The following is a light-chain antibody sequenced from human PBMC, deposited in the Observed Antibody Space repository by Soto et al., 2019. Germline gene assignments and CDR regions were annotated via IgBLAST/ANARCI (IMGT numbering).Light chain of an antibody. CDR3: QHGYSTPHT. V-gene: IGKV1-39*01. J-gene: IGKJ2*01. CDR2: AAS. CDR1: QSISSY. Sequence: DIQMTQSPSSLSASVGDRVTITCRASQSISSYLNWYQQKPGKAPKLLIYAASSLQSGVPSRFSGSGSCTDFNLTISSLQPEYFATYYCQHGYSTPHTFCQGTKLEIK.